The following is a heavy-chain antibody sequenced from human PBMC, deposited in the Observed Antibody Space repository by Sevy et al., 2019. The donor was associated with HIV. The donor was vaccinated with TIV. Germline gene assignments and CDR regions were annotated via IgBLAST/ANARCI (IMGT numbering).Heavy chain of an antibody. CDR1: GGSSSSYF. J-gene: IGHJ4*02. D-gene: IGHD1-1*01. CDR2: IYFTGNT. V-gene: IGHV4-59*01. Sequence: SETLSLTCSVSGGSSSSYFWTWVRQAPGNGRDWIGNIYFTGNTDDSPSLKRRVTLSLDTSTSKFSLTLKSVTAADTAIYFCARDSTTRPRVLDYWGQGTLVTVSS. CDR3: ARDSTTRPRVLDY.